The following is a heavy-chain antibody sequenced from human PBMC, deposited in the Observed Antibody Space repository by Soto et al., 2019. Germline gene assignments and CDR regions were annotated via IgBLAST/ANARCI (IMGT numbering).Heavy chain of an antibody. CDR2: FSSTGST. Sequence: SESGCVTGAGSGGSMTDYYWNWRGQDPGKGMKWIVSFSSTGSTVYTPSLGSRVTISLDTSKNQFSLTLNSVTAADTPVYFCARGGGSPYHNHEFDFWGQGTLGTVS. D-gene: IGHD6-13*01. J-gene: IGHJ4*02. CDR1: GGSMTDYY. V-gene: IGHV4-59*01. CDR3: ARGGGSPYHNHEFDF.